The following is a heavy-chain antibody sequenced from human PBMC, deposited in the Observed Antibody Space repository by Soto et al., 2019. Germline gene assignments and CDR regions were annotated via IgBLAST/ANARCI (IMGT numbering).Heavy chain of an antibody. CDR2: VNPSGGHT. V-gene: IGHV1-46*04. CDR3: AIGGHVVVVTAALDY. J-gene: IGHJ4*02. CDR1: GDTFTDYY. D-gene: IGHD2-21*02. Sequence: QVQLMQSGAEVKKPGASVKVSCKASGDTFTDYYIHWVRQAPGQGLEWLGTVNPSGGHTTYAQHLLGRVTMTRDKSTSTLYVELTSLTSDDTAIYYCAIGGHVVVVTAALDYWGQGTMVTVSS.